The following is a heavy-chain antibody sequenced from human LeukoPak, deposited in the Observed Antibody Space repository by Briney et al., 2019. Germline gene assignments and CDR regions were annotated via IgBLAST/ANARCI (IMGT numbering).Heavy chain of an antibody. CDR1: GGSISSSNW. J-gene: IGHJ4*02. Sequence: SETLSLTCAVSGGSISSSNWWSWVRQPPGKGLEWIGEIYHSGSTNYNPSLKSRATISVDKSKNQFSLKLSSVTAAATAVYYCARVSKTFEGNDYWGQGTLVTVSS. CDR3: ARVSKTFEGNDY. V-gene: IGHV4-4*02. D-gene: IGHD2/OR15-2a*01. CDR2: IYHSGST.